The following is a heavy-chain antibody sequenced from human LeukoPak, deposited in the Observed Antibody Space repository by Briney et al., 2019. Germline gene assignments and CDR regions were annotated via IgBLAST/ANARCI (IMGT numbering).Heavy chain of an antibody. J-gene: IGHJ5*02. CDR2: INAGNGNT. D-gene: IGHD6-19*01. CDR1: GYTFTSYA. V-gene: IGHV1-3*01. CDR3: ARAGLYSSGWYDH. Sequence: VASVKVSCTASGYTFTSYAMHWVRQAPGQRLEWMGWINAGNGNTKYSQKFQGRVTITRDTSASTAYMELSSLRSEDTAVYYCARAGLYSSGWYDHWGQGTLVTVSS.